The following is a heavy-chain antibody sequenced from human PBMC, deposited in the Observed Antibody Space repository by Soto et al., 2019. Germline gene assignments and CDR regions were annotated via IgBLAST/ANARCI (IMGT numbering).Heavy chain of an antibody. CDR2: VKDGGHT. V-gene: IGHV4-34*01. Sequence: QVQLQQWGAGLLKPSETLSLNCAVTGGSLSGYYWRWIRQPPGKGLEWIGEVKDGGHTNYSPSLRGRVTISSDTSNNQFSLRLNSVTVADTGVYYCARGQEGVVATHWDQGSLVTVSS. J-gene: IGHJ4*02. CDR1: GGSLSGYY. D-gene: IGHD5-12*01. CDR3: ARGQEGVVATH.